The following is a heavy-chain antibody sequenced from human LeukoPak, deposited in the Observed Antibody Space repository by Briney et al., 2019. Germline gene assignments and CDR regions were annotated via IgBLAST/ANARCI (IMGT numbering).Heavy chain of an antibody. CDR1: GGTFSSYA. CDR3: ATDFWSGYLRF. Sequence: ASVKVSCKASGGTFSSYAISWVRQAPGQGLEWMGGIIPIFGTANYAQKFQGRVTITADESTSTAYMGLSSLRSEDTAVYYCATDFWSGYLRFWGQGTLVTVSS. J-gene: IGHJ4*02. V-gene: IGHV1-69*13. CDR2: IIPIFGTA. D-gene: IGHD3-3*01.